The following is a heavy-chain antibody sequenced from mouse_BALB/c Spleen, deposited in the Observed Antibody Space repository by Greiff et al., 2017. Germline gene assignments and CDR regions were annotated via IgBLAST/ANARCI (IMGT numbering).Heavy chain of an antibody. Sequence: DVMLVESGGGLVKPGGSLKLSCAASGFTFSDYYMYWVRQTPEKRLEWVATISDGGSYTYYPDSVKGRFTISRDNAKNNLYLQMSSLKSEDTAMYYCAREAGYVRFAYWGQGTLVTVSA. CDR1: GFTFSDYY. J-gene: IGHJ3*01. V-gene: IGHV5-4*02. D-gene: IGHD1-2*01. CDR3: AREAGYVRFAY. CDR2: ISDGGSYT.